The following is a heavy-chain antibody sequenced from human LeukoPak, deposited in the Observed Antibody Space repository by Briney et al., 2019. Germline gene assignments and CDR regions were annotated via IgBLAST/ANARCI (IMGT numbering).Heavy chain of an antibody. CDR1: GFTFSSSA. CDR3: AKRTSGFCSSTSCYGHDF. CDR2: ISGSGGST. D-gene: IGHD2-2*03. Sequence: GGSLRLSCATSGFTFSSSAMTWVRQAPGKGLEWVSAISGSGGSTYYADSVEGRFTISRDNSKNTLYLQMSSLRAEDTAVYYCAKRTSGFCSSTSCYGHDFWGQGTLVTVSS. J-gene: IGHJ4*02. V-gene: IGHV3-23*01.